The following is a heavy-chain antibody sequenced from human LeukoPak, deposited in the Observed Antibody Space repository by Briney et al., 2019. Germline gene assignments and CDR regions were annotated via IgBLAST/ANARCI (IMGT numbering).Heavy chain of an antibody. V-gene: IGHV3-23*01. J-gene: IGHJ5*02. CDR1: GFTFSSYA. CDR2: ISGSGGST. CDR3: ARGYDGDFAYNWFDR. D-gene: IGHD4-17*01. Sequence: PGGSLRFSCAASGFTFSSYAMSWVRQAPGKGLEWVSAISGSGGSTYYADSVKGRFTISRDNSKNTLYLQMNSLRAEDTALYRRARGYDGDFAYNWFDRWGQGLLVSVSS.